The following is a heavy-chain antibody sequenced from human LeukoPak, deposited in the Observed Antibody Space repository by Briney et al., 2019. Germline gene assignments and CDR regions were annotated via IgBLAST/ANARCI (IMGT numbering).Heavy chain of an antibody. Sequence: PGGSLRLSCAASGFTFSSYSMSWVRQAPGKGLEWVSSISTSGGNTYYADSMKGRFTISRDNSKNTLYLQMGSLRAEDMAVYYCARVPVGFWSGYHDYWGQGTLVTVSS. D-gene: IGHD3-3*01. CDR1: GFTFSSYS. CDR2: ISTSGGNT. V-gene: IGHV3-23*01. CDR3: ARVPVGFWSGYHDY. J-gene: IGHJ4*02.